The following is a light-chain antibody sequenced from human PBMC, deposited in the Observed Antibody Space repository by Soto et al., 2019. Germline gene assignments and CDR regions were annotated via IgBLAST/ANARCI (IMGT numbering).Light chain of an antibody. V-gene: IGKV1-39*01. J-gene: IGKJ1*01. CDR1: QSISSY. CDR3: QQSYITPWT. Sequence: DIHLTQHPSPLSAYVGAGDTITCWASQSISSYLNWFQQKPGKAPQVLIYAAYSLESGVQSRFSGSGSGTDFTLTISSLKDDDFATYYCQQSYITPWTFGQGTKVDIK. CDR2: AAY.